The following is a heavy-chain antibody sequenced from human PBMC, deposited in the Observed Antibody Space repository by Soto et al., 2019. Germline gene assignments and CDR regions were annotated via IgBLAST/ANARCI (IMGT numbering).Heavy chain of an antibody. CDR3: ARRSTSCCQTFDC. J-gene: IGHJ4*02. CDR2: VSGDGGDT. V-gene: IGHV3-23*01. Sequence: EVQLLESGGGLVQPGGSLRLSCAASGFTFSSYAMNWVRQAPGKGLEWVSAVSGDGGDTYYADSVKGRFTISRDNSKNTLFLQMNGLRVEDTAVYCCARRSTSCCQTFDCWGQGTLVTVSS. D-gene: IGHD2-2*01. CDR1: GFTFSSYA.